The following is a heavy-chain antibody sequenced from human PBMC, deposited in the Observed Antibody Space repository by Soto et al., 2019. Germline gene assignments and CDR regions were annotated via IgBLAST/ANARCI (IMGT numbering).Heavy chain of an antibody. CDR2: IYHSGST. CDR3: ARVSGSYYYGMDV. J-gene: IGHJ6*02. V-gene: IGHV4-4*02. D-gene: IGHD1-26*01. CDR1: GGSISSSNW. Sequence: QVQLQESGPGLVKPSGTLSLTCAVSGGSISSSNWWSWVRQPPGKGLEWIGEIYHSGSTNYNPSHNRRVTISVDKSKNHSTLRLTSVTAADKAVYYCARVSGSYYYGMDVWGQGTTVTVSS.